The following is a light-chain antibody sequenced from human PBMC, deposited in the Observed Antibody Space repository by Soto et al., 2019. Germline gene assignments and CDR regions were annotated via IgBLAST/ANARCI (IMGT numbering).Light chain of an antibody. Sequence: DIQVTQSPPTLSASVGDRVTITCRASQTISTWMAWYQQKPGKAPKLLVYDASKLEPGVPSRLSGGGSGTEFTLTISSLQPDDFATYYCQQYSTYPLTFGGGTKVDIK. CDR1: QTISTW. J-gene: IGKJ4*01. CDR3: QQYSTYPLT. V-gene: IGKV1-5*01. CDR2: DAS.